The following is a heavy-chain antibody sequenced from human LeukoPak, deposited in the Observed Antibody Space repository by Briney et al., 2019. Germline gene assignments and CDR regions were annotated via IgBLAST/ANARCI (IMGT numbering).Heavy chain of an antibody. CDR1: GFTFRSTW. J-gene: IGHJ4*02. Sequence: GGSLRLSCAGSGFTFRSTWMNWVRQAPGKGLEWVTLISYNGVNKYYANSVKGRFTISRDNSKNTLYLQMDSLRAEDTAVYYCARAKDGTNILDYWGQGTLVTVSS. CDR3: ARAKDGTNILDY. CDR2: ISYNGVNK. V-gene: IGHV3-30-3*01. D-gene: IGHD5-24*01.